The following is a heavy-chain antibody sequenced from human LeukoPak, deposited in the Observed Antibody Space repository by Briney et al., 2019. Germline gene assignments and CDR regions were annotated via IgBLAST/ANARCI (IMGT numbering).Heavy chain of an antibody. V-gene: IGHV3-7*01. Sequence: PGGSLRLSCVASGFTFSSRDWMTWVRQAPGKGLEWVANIKQDGSEKYYVDSVKGRFTVSRDSAKNSLYLQMNSLRVEDTAVYYCASGGHMDVWGKGTTVTVSS. CDR2: IKQDGSEK. D-gene: IGHD3-16*01. CDR3: ASGGHMDV. CDR1: GFTFSSRDW. J-gene: IGHJ6*03.